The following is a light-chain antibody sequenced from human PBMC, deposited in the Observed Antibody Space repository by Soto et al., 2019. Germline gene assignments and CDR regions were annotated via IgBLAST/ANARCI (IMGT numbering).Light chain of an antibody. CDR3: HVWDSNSDHREV. CDR1: SSNIGNYY. V-gene: IGLV1-51*01. CDR2: DNN. J-gene: IGLJ1*01. Sequence: QSVLTQPPSVSAAPRQKVTISCSGSSSNIGNYYVSWYQQFPGTAPKLLIYDNNKRPSGIPDRFSGSRSGTSATLDITRVEAGDEADYFCHVWDSNSDHREVFGNGTKVTVL.